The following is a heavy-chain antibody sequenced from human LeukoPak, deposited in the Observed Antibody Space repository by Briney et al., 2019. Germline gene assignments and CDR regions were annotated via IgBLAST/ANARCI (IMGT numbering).Heavy chain of an antibody. V-gene: IGHV4-59*01. D-gene: IGHD3-3*01. CDR2: IYYSGST. CDR1: GGSISSYY. Sequence: SETLSLTCTVSGGSISSYYWSWIRQPPGKGLEWIGYIYYSGSTNYNPSLKSRVTISVDTSKNQFSLKLSSVTAADTAVYYCAIGREFWSGYYPYYFDYWGQGTLVTVSS. J-gene: IGHJ4*02. CDR3: AIGREFWSGYYPYYFDY.